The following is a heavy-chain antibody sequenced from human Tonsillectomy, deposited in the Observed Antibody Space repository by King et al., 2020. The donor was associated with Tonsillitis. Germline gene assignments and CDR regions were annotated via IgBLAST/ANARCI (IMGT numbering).Heavy chain of an antibody. Sequence: VQLVESGGVVVQPGGSLRLSCAASGFTFDDYAMHWVRQAPGKGLEWVSLISWDGGSNYYADSVKGRFTISRDNSKNSLYLQMNSLRAEDTALYYCAKEGVSSGWTGNFDYWGQGTLVTVSS. D-gene: IGHD6-19*01. CDR1: GFTFDDYA. CDR2: ISWDGGSN. V-gene: IGHV3-43D*03. J-gene: IGHJ4*02. CDR3: AKEGVSSGWTGNFDY.